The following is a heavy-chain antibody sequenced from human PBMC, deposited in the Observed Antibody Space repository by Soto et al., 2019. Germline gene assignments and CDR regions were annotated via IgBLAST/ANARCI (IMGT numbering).Heavy chain of an antibody. CDR3: AIGLRRDGYNFLDLVEWLFEY. Sequence: EVQLLESGGGLVQPGGSLRLSCTASGFPFSSYAMSCVRQAPGKGLEWVSGISASGGRTYYADSVKGRFTISRDNSRNKLFLQINSLRAEDTAVYYCAIGLRRDGYNFLDLVEWLFEYWGQGTLVTVAS. CDR2: ISASGGRT. J-gene: IGHJ4*02. CDR1: GFPFSSYA. V-gene: IGHV3-23*01. D-gene: IGHD5-12*01.